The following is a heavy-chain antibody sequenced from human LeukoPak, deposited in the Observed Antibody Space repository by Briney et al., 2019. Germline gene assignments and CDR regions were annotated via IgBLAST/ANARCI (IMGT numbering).Heavy chain of an antibody. CDR2: IYYSGST. CDR1: GGSISSYY. Sequence: SETLSLTCTVSGGSISSYYWSWIRQPPGKGLEWIGYIYYSGSTNYNPSLKSRVTISVDTSKNQFSLKLSSVTAADTAVYHCARGLEELELPIWGQGTLVTVSS. V-gene: IGHV4-59*01. D-gene: IGHD1-7*01. CDR3: ARGLEELELPI. J-gene: IGHJ4*02.